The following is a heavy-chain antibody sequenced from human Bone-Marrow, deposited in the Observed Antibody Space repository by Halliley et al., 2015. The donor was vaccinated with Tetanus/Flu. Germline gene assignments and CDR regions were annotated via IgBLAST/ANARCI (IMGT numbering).Heavy chain of an antibody. CDR1: GFTFSTFG. Sequence: SGFTFSTFGMHWVRQAPGKGLEWVANIRSDGTNEYYVRSVRGRFTISRDNFRKMLYLQMNSLRDGDTALYYCARGSSDYYYGVDVWGQGTTVTVSS. CDR3: ARGSSDYYYGVDV. J-gene: IGHJ6*02. CDR2: IRSDGTNE. V-gene: IGHV3-33*01.